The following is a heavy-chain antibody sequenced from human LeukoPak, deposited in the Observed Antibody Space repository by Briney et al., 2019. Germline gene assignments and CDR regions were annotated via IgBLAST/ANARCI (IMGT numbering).Heavy chain of an antibody. CDR3: ARARIVGASYYFDY. V-gene: IGHV4-59*01. J-gene: IGHJ4*02. Sequence: SETLSPTCTVSGGSISSYYWSWIRQPPGKGLEWIGYIYYSGSTNYNPSLKSRVTISVDTSKNQFSLKLSSVTAADTAVYYCARARIVGASYYFDYWGQGTLVTVSS. CDR1: GGSISSYY. CDR2: IYYSGST. D-gene: IGHD1-26*01.